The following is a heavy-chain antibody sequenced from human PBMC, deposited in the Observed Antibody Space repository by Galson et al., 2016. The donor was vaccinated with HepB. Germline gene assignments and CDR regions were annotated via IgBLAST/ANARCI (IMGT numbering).Heavy chain of an antibody. V-gene: IGHV3-11*01. Sequence: SLRLSCATSGFTFSDYFMTWVRQSPGKGLEWIAYISDVSRTIYYADSVKGRFTISRDNSEKSLFLQMSGLRADDTAVYYCARLGQWVDDYGDYGGQGTLVTVSS. CDR1: GFTFSDYF. J-gene: IGHJ4*01. CDR2: ISDVSRTI. D-gene: IGHD5-12*01. CDR3: ARLGQWVDDYGDY.